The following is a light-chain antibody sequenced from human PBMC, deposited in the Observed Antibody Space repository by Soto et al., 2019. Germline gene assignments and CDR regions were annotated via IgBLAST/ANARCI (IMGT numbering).Light chain of an antibody. Sequence: AIRMTQSPSSFSASTGDRVTITCRASQGISSYLAWYQQKPGKAPKLLIYAASTLQRGVPSRFSGSGSGTDFTLTISCLQSEDFATYYCQQYYSYPWTFGQGTKVEIK. V-gene: IGKV1-8*01. CDR2: AAS. CDR1: QGISSY. J-gene: IGKJ1*01. CDR3: QQYYSYPWT.